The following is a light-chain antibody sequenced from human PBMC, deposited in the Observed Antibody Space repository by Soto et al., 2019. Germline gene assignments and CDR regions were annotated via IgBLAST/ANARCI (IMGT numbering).Light chain of an antibody. CDR3: SSYTGSSTPYV. V-gene: IGLV2-14*01. CDR2: EVS. Sequence: QSALTQPASVSGSPGQSITISCTGTSSDVGGYNYVSWYQQHPGKAPKLMIYEVSNRPSGISNRFSGSKSGNTASLTISGRQAEDEADYYCSSYTGSSTPYVFGTGTKVTVL. CDR1: SSDVGGYNY. J-gene: IGLJ1*01.